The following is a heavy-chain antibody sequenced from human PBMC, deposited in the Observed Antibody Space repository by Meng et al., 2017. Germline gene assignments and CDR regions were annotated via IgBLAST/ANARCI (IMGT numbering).Heavy chain of an antibody. CDR2: IYWDNDK. CDR1: GFSLSTSGVG. CDR3: AHSDLYFDY. J-gene: IGHJ4*02. V-gene: IGHV2-5*02. Sequence: QIPLTGSGPTPVKPTQTFTLTCSVSGFSLSTSGVGVGWIRQPPGKALEWLALIYWDNDKRYSPSLKSRLTITKDTSKNQVVLTMTNMDPVDTATYYCAHSDLYFDYWGQGTLVTVSS.